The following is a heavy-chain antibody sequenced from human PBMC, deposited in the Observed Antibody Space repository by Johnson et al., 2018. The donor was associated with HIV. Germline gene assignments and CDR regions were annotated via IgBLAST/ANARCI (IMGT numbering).Heavy chain of an antibody. D-gene: IGHD2-15*01. J-gene: IGHJ3*02. CDR2: IYSGGST. CDR1: GFSFGDYY. Sequence: MQLVESGGGLVKPGGSLRLSCAASGFSFGDYYMSWIRQAPGKGLEWVSVIYSGGSTYYADSVKGRFTISRDNSKNTLYLQMNSLRAEDTAVYYCATPQEGYSAFDIWGQGTMVTVSS. CDR3: ATPQEGYSAFDI. V-gene: IGHV3-66*01.